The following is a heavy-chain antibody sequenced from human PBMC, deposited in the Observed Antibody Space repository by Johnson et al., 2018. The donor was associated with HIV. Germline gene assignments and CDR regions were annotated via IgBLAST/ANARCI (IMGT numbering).Heavy chain of an antibody. CDR3: ATSTASDAFDI. CDR2: VSYDGSTK. V-gene: IGHV3-30-3*01. D-gene: IGHD1-1*01. Sequence: QVQLVESGGGVVQPGRSLRLSCAASGFTFTSYAMHWVRQAPGKGLEWVAVVSYDGSTKYYADSVKGRFTISRDNSKNTLYLQMNSLRAEDTAVYYCATSTASDAFDIWGQGTVVTVSS. CDR1: GFTFTSYA. J-gene: IGHJ3*02.